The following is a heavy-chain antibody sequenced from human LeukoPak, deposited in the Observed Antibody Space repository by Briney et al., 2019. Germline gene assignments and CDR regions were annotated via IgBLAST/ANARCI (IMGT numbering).Heavy chain of an antibody. V-gene: IGHV3-7*03. J-gene: IGHJ4*02. CDR1: EFIISSYK. Sequence: GGSLRLSCGASEFIISSYKISWVRQAPGKGLEWVANIRQDGSEKNYVDSVKGRFTISRDNAKNSLFLQMDSLRAEDTAVYYCAGGAGWLIDYWGQGTLVTVSS. CDR2: IRQDGSEK. D-gene: IGHD3-16*01. CDR3: AGGAGWLIDY.